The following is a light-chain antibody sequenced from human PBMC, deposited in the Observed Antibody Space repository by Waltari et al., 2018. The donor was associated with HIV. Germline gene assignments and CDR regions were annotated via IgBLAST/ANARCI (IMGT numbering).Light chain of an antibody. V-gene: IGKV1-39*01. CDR1: QSVSVW. Sequence: DLRMTQSPSSLSAFVGDRVTISCRASQSVSVWVAWYQQRPGEAPKALIYRASTLQSGVSSRFSGSGSGTEFTLTITGLQFEDFATYICQQSFSSPTFGPGTKLEI. J-gene: IGKJ3*01. CDR3: QQSFSSPT. CDR2: RAS.